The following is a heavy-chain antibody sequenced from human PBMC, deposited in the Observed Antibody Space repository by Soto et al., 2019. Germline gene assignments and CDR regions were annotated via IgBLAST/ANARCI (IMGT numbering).Heavy chain of an antibody. CDR3: ARVGVGDYIWGSYREPTYYFDY. CDR2: IKQDGSEK. J-gene: IGHJ4*02. D-gene: IGHD3-16*02. V-gene: IGHV3-7*01. Sequence: GGSLRLSCAASGFTFSSYWMSWVRQAPGKGLEWVANIKQDGSEKYYLDSVKGRLTISRDNAKNSRYLQMNSLRAEDTAVYYCARVGVGDYIWGSYREPTYYFDYWGQGTLVTVSS. CDR1: GFTFSSYW.